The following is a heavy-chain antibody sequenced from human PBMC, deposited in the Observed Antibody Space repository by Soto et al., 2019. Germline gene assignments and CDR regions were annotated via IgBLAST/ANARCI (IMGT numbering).Heavy chain of an antibody. CDR3: ARHVPAAGYYYGMDV. Sequence: QVQLVQSGAEVKKPGSSVKVSCKASGGTFSSYAISWVRQAPGQGLEWMGGIIPIFGTANYAQKFQGRVTITAAESTSTASMERSSLRSEDTAVYYCARHVPAAGYYYGMDVWGQGTTVTVSS. J-gene: IGHJ6*02. CDR1: GGTFSSYA. V-gene: IGHV1-69*12. CDR2: IIPIFGTA. D-gene: IGHD2-2*01.